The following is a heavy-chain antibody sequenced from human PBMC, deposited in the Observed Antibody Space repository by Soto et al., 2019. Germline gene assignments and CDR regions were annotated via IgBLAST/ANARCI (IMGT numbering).Heavy chain of an antibody. Sequence: PGGSLRLSCAASGFTFDDYAMHWVRQAPGKGLEWVSGISWNSGSIGYADSVKGRFTISRDNAKNSLYLQMNSLRAEDTALYYCAKDMSGDYSLVGGSVDYWGQGTLVTVSS. CDR1: GFTFDDYA. CDR3: AKDMSGDYSLVGGSVDY. J-gene: IGHJ4*02. CDR2: ISWNSGSI. V-gene: IGHV3-9*01. D-gene: IGHD4-17*01.